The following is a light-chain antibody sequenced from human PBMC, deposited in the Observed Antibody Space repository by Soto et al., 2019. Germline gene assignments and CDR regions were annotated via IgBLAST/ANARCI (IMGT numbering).Light chain of an antibody. CDR3: QQYNNWPET. CDR1: QSVSSN. CDR2: DAS. J-gene: IGKJ1*01. Sequence: EIVITQAPATLSVSPGERATLSCRASQSVSSNLAWYQQKVGQAPRVLIYDASTRATGIPGRFSGSGSGTEFTLTISSLQSEDFAFYSCQQYNNWPETFGKGTKGDIK. V-gene: IGKV3-15*01.